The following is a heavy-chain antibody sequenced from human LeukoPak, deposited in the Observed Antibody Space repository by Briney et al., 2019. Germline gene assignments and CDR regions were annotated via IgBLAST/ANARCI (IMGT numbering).Heavy chain of an antibody. Sequence: PSETLSLTCTVSGGSISSYYWSWIRQPPGKGLEWIGYIYYSGSTNYNPSLKSRVTISVDTSKNQFSLKLSSVTAADTAVYYCARGPGYSSGWYYFDYWGQGTLVTVSS. CDR2: IYYSGST. V-gene: IGHV4-59*01. J-gene: IGHJ4*02. CDR1: GGSISSYY. D-gene: IGHD6-19*01. CDR3: ARGPGYSSGWYYFDY.